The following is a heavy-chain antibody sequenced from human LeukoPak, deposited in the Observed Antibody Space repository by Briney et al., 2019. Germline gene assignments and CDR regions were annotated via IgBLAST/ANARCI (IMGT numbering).Heavy chain of an antibody. Sequence: PSETLPLTCAVYGGSFSGYYWSWIRQPPGKGLEWIGEINHSGSTNYNPSLKSRVTISVDTSKNQFSLKLSSVTAADTAVYYCARGDYGVDHWGQGTLVTVSS. V-gene: IGHV4-34*01. CDR2: INHSGST. D-gene: IGHD4-17*01. J-gene: IGHJ4*02. CDR3: ARGDYGVDH. CDR1: GGSFSGYY.